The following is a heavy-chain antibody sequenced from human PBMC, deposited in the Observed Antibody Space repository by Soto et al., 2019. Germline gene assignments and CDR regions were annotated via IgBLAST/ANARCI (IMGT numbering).Heavy chain of an antibody. CDR3: ANPFYDSIDYRVPKDF. J-gene: IGHJ4*02. Sequence: PGGSLRLSCEASGFTFSTYAISWVRQAPGKGLEWVSIVSGSGGSTHYADSVKGRFTISRDNSKNTLYLQMNSLRAEDTAIYYCANPFYDSIDYRVPKDFWGQGTLVTVSS. V-gene: IGHV3-23*01. D-gene: IGHD3-22*01. CDR2: VSGSGGST. CDR1: GFTFSTYA.